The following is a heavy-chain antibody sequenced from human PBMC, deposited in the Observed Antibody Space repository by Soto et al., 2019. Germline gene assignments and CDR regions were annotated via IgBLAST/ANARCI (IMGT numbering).Heavy chain of an antibody. CDR1: GGTFSSYA. CDR3: ASSMPQLLPPADYYYYGMDV. CDR2: IIPIFGTA. V-gene: IGHV1-69*01. D-gene: IGHD2-15*01. J-gene: IGHJ6*02. Sequence: QVQLVQSGAGVKKPGSSVKVSCKASGGTFSSYAISWVRQAPGQGLEWMGGIIPIFGTANYAQKFQGRVTITADESTSTAYMELSSLRSEDTAVYYCASSMPQLLPPADYYYYGMDVCGQGTTVTVSS.